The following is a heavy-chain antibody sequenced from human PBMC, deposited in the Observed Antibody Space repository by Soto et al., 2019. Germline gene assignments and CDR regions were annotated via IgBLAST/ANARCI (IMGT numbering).Heavy chain of an antibody. CDR1: GGSISSYY. CDR2: IYYSGST. J-gene: IGHJ5*02. D-gene: IGHD5-18*01. V-gene: IGHV4-59*01. Sequence: QVQLQESGPGLVKPSETLSLTRTVSGGSISSYYWSWIRQPPGKGLEWIGYIYYSGSTNYNPSLKSRVTISVDTSKNQFSLKLSSVTAADTAVYYCARDGYSYGHPNWFDPWGQGTLVTVSS. CDR3: ARDGYSYGHPNWFDP.